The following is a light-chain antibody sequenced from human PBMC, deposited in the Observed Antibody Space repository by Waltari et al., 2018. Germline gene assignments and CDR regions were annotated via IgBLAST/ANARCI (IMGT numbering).Light chain of an antibody. J-gene: IGKJ1*01. CDR2: AAY. CDR3: QQSYSTLWT. V-gene: IGKV1-39*01. Sequence: DIQMTQSPSSLSASVGDRVTITCRASQSISSYFNWYQQKPGKAPKLLIYAAYSLQSGVPSRFSGSGSGTDFTLTISSLQPEDFATYYCQQSYSTLWTFGQGTKVEIK. CDR1: QSISSY.